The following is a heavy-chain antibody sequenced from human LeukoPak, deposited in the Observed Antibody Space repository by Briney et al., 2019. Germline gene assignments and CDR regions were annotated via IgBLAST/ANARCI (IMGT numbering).Heavy chain of an antibody. CDR1: GFTFSNYA. Sequence: PGRSLRLSCAASGFTFSNYAMHWVRQAPGKGLEWVAIISYDGNNKYHAYSVKGRFTISRDNSKNTLYLQMNSLRAEDTAVYYCAREVTVTGPDRKFDYWGQGTLVTVSS. V-gene: IGHV3-30-3*01. J-gene: IGHJ4*02. CDR3: AREVTVTGPDRKFDY. CDR2: ISYDGNNK. D-gene: IGHD3-9*01.